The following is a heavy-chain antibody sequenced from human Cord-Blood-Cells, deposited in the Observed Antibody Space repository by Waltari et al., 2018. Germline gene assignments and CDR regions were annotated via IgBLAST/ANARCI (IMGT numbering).Heavy chain of an antibody. CDR3: ARDYYGSGSYLYYYYYGMDV. CDR1: GFTFSSYG. Sequence: QVQLVESGGGVVQPGRSLRLSCAASGFTFSSYGMHWVRQAPGKGLEWVAVIWYDGSNKYYADSVKGRFTNSRDNSKNTLYLQMNSLRAEDTAVYYCARDYYGSGSYLYYYYYGMDVWGQGTTVTVSS. V-gene: IGHV3-33*01. J-gene: IGHJ6*02. CDR2: IWYDGSNK. D-gene: IGHD3-10*01.